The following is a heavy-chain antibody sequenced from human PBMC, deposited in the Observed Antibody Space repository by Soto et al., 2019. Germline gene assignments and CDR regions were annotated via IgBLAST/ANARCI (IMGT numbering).Heavy chain of an antibody. D-gene: IGHD5-18*01. J-gene: IGHJ4*02. V-gene: IGHV3-30*18. CDR2: ISYEGSNK. Sequence: GGALRLSCAASAFTFNTYGKYWVRQAPGKGLEGVAAISYEGSNKYHADFVMGRLTISRDNSKNTLYLQMNSLRVEDTAVYYCAKDIVRYTYGACDYWGQGALVTVSS. CDR1: AFTFNTYG. CDR3: AKDIVRYTYGACDY.